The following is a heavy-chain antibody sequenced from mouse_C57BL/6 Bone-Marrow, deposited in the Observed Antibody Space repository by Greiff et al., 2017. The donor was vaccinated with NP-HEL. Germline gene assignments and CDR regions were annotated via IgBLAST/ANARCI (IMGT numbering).Heavy chain of an antibody. D-gene: IGHD6-1*01. V-gene: IGHV1-7*01. CDR2: INPSSGYT. CDR3: GRSCLYFDY. J-gene: IGHJ2*01. CDR1: GYTFTSYW. Sequence: QVQLQESGAELVKPGASVKLSCKASGYTFTSYWMHWVKQRPGQGLEWIGYINPSSGYTKYNQKFKGKATLTVDKSSSTAYMQLSSLTYEDSAVYYCGRSCLYFDYWGKGTTLTVSS.